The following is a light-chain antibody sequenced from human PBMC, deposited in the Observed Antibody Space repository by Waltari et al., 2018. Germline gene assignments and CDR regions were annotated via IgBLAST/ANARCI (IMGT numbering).Light chain of an antibody. Sequence: EIVLTQSPGTLSLSPGERATLSCRASQSVSSSYLAWYQQKPGQAPRVLIHGASNRATGIPDRFSGSGSGTDFTLTISRXEPEXXXXYXXQQYGSSPWTFGQGTKVEIK. CDR3: QQYGSSPWT. J-gene: IGKJ1*01. CDR1: QSVSSSY. CDR2: GAS. V-gene: IGKV3-20*01.